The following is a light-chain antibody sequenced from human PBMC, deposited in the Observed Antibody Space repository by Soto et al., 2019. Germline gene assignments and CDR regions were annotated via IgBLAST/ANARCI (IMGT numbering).Light chain of an antibody. CDR3: QHGHT. J-gene: IGKJ4*01. CDR1: QSVSSY. CDR2: DAS. Sequence: EIVLTQSPATLSLSPGERATLSCRASQSVSSYLAWYQQKPGQAPRLLIYDASNRATGIPARFSGSGSGTDFTLTISSLEPEDFAVDYCQHGHTFGGGTKVEIK. V-gene: IGKV3-11*01.